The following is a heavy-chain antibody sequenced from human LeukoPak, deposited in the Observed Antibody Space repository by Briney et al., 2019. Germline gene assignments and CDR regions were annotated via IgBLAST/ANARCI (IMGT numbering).Heavy chain of an antibody. CDR2: IWYDGSNK. J-gene: IGHJ4*02. V-gene: IGHV3-33*01. Sequence: PVRSLRLSCAASGFTFSSYGMHWVRQAPGKGLQWVAFIWYDGSNKYYADSVKGRFTISRDNSKNTLCLQINSLRAEDTAVYYCARDRGESYFDYWGQGTLVTVSS. CDR1: GFTFSSYG. D-gene: IGHD3-10*01. CDR3: ARDRGESYFDY.